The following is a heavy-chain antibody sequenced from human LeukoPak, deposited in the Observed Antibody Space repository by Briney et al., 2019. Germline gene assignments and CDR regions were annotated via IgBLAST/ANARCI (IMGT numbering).Heavy chain of an antibody. V-gene: IGHV3-21*01. CDR2: ISSSSSYI. J-gene: IGHJ4*02. CDR1: GFTFSSYS. Sequence: GGSLRLSCAASGFTFSSYSMNWVRQAPGKGLEWVSSISSSSSYIYYADSVEGRFTISRDNAKNSLHLQMNSLRAEDTAVYYCATAPRFYDYVWGSYQEFDYWGQGTLVTVSS. CDR3: ATAPRFYDYVWGSYQEFDY. D-gene: IGHD3-16*01.